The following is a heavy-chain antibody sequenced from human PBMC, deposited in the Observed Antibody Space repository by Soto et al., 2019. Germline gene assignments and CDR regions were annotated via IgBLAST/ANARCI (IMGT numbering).Heavy chain of an antibody. CDR1: GFTFSTYG. J-gene: IGHJ4*02. Sequence: GGSLRLSCAASGFTFSTYGFHWVRQAPGKAPEWVAGLLAATNKDYYADSVKGRFTISRDNSKNIFYLQMNSLRDEDTAIYFCAKDDGQAYWGQGTLVTVSS. V-gene: IGHV3-30*18. CDR2: LLAATNKD. CDR3: AKDDGQAY.